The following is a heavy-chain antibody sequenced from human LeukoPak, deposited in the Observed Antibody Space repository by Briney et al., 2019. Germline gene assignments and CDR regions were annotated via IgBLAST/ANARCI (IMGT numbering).Heavy chain of an antibody. D-gene: IGHD2-2*01. CDR1: GGSFSGYY. V-gene: IGHV4-34*01. CDR3: ARVTGEDIVVVPAAVRFDP. Sequence: PPETLSLTCAVYGGSFSGYYWSWIRQPPGKGLEWIGEINHSGSTNYNPSLKSRVTISVDTSKNQFSLKLSSVTAADTAVYYCARVTGEDIVVVPAAVRFDPWGQGTLVTVSS. J-gene: IGHJ5*02. CDR2: INHSGST.